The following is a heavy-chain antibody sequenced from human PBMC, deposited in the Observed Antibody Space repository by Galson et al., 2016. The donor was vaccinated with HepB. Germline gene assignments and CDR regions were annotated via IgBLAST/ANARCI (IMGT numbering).Heavy chain of an antibody. CDR3: ARDPTVIYGDYANIRGSDF. Sequence: SVKVSCKASGYSFTSYAFSWMRQAPGQGLEWMGWISAYNGNTKYAQKFQDRVTMTTDTWTNTSYMELRSLRSDDTAVYYCARDPTVIYGDYANIRGSDFWGQGTLVTVSS. CDR1: GYSFTSYA. CDR2: ISAYNGNT. J-gene: IGHJ4*02. V-gene: IGHV1-18*01. D-gene: IGHD4-17*01.